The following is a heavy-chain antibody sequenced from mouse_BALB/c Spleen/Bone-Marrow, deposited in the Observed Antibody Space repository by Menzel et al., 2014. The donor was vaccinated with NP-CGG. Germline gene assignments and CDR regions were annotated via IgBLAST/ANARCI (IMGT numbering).Heavy chain of an antibody. V-gene: IGHV5-12-2*01. J-gene: IGHJ4*01. CDR2: ISNGGGST. CDR1: GFTFSSYT. CDR3: ARRVWSRGGDY. Sequence: EVKVVESGGGLVQPGGSLKLSCAASGFTFSSYTMSWVRQTPEKRLEWVAYISNGGGSTYYPDTVKGRFTISRDNAKNTLYLQMSSLKFEDTAMYYCARRVWSRGGDYWGQGTPVTDSS. D-gene: IGHD2-10*02.